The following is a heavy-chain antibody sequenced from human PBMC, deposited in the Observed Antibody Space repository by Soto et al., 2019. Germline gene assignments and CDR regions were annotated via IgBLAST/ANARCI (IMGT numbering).Heavy chain of an antibody. J-gene: IGHJ4*02. Sequence: QVQLVQSGAEVKKPGASVKVSCKASGYTFIHYYIHWVRQAPGQGLEWMAIITPNGGSTNYAQKFRGRVTVTSETSTTTVSRELNSLGSDDTAVYFCARSLLQGDFWGQGTLVTVSS. V-gene: IGHV1-46*01. CDR1: GYTFIHYY. CDR2: ITPNGGST. CDR3: ARSLLQGDF. D-gene: IGHD2-21*01.